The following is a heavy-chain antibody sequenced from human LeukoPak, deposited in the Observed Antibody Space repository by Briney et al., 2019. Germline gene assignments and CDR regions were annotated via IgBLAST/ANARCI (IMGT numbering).Heavy chain of an antibody. J-gene: IGHJ3*02. CDR1: GYTFTSYA. Sequence: ASVKVSCKASGYTFTSYAISWVRQAPGQGLEWMGWISAYNGNTNYAQKLQGRVTMTTDTSTSTAYMELRSLRSDDTAVYYCARFGLGKHIEVAGIPFDIWGQGTMVTVSS. D-gene: IGHD6-19*01. CDR3: ARFGLGKHIEVAGIPFDI. CDR2: ISAYNGNT. V-gene: IGHV1-18*01.